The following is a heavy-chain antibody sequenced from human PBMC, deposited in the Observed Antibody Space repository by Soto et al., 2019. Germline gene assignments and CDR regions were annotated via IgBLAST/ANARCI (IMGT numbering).Heavy chain of an antibody. V-gene: IGHV1-8*01. Sequence: QVQLVQSGAEVKKPGASVKVSCKASGYTFTNYDICWVRQATGQGLEWMGWMNTNSGRTGYAQKFQGRVTMTRDTSISTAYSELSSLRSEDTAVYYCARGTYCSGGSCSWRENDYWGQGTLVTVSS. CDR3: ARGTYCSGGSCSWRENDY. J-gene: IGHJ4*02. CDR1: GYTFTNYD. D-gene: IGHD2-15*01. CDR2: MNTNSGRT.